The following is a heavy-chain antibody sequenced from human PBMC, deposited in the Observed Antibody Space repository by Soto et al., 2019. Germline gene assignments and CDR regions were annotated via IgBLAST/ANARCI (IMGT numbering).Heavy chain of an antibody. CDR1: GGSISSSSYY. CDR3: ARLVVPIVGATHDY. Sequence: SETLSLTCTVSGGSISSSSYYWGWIRQPPGKGLEWIGSIYYSGSTYYNPSLKRRVTISVYTSKNQFSLKLSSVTAADTAEYDCARLVVPIVGATHDYWGQGTLVTVSS. D-gene: IGHD1-26*01. CDR2: IYYSGST. J-gene: IGHJ4*02. V-gene: IGHV4-39*01.